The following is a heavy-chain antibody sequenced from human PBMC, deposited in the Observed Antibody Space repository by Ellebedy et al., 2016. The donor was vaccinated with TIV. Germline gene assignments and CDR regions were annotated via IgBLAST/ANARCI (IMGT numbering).Heavy chain of an antibody. CDR2: IKQDGSEK. J-gene: IGHJ4*02. D-gene: IGHD3-22*01. Sequence: GESLKISCAASGFTFSSYWMSWVRQAPGKGLEWLANIKQDGSEKYYVDSVKGRFTISRDNAKNSLYLQINSLRAEETAVYYCARVYDSIDYWGQGTLVTVSS. V-gene: IGHV3-7*01. CDR3: ARVYDSIDY. CDR1: GFTFSSYW.